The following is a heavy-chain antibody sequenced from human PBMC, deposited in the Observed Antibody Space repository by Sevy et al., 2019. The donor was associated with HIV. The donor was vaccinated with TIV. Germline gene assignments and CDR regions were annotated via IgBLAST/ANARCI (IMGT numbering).Heavy chain of an antibody. D-gene: IGHD2-8*01. V-gene: IGHV1-18*01. J-gene: IGHJ4*02. Sequence: ASVKVSCKASGYTFTSYGISWVRQAPGQGLEWMGWISAYNGNTNYAQKLQGRVTMTTDTSTSTAYMELRSLRSDDTAVYYCARVRYCTNGVCYLPLFDYWGQRTLVTVSS. CDR2: ISAYNGNT. CDR3: ARVRYCTNGVCYLPLFDY. CDR1: GYTFTSYG.